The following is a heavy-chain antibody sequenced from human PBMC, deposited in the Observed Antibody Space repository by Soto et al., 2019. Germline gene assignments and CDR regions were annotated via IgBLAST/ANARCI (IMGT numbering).Heavy chain of an antibody. CDR1: GFTITKYW. V-gene: IGHV3-74*01. CDR3: ARDMWSTTDYYYSLDV. Sequence: EVRLVESGGGLVQPGGSLRLSCAAYGFTITKYWMHWVRQTPGKGLVWVSRLNSDGHNTFYAESVKGRFTVSRDKDKNTLYLQMNSLRDEDTAIYYCARDMWSTTDYYYSLDVWGQGTTVSVSS. D-gene: IGHD2-21*01. J-gene: IGHJ6*02. CDR2: LNSDGHNT.